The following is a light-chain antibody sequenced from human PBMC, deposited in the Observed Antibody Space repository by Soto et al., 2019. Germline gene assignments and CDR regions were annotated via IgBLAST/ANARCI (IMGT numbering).Light chain of an antibody. CDR3: ALYMGSGIWV. J-gene: IGLJ3*02. Sequence: QTVVTQEPSFSVAPGRTVTFTCGLSSGSVSTTYHPSWYQQTPGQAPRTLIYNTDIRSSGVPDRFSGSILENTAALTITGAQADDESHYYCALYMGSGIWVFGGGTKLTVL. CDR2: NTD. CDR1: SGSVSTTYH. V-gene: IGLV8-61*01.